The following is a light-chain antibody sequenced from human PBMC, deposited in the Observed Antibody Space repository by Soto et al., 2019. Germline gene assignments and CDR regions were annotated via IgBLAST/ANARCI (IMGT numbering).Light chain of an antibody. Sequence: EIVLTQSPGTLSLSPGERATLSCGASQSVSSSYLAWYQQKPGQAPRLLIYGASSRATGIPDRFSGSGSGTDFTLTISRLEPADFAVYYCQQYGTSPPWTFGQGTKVEIK. CDR3: QQYGTSPPWT. CDR1: QSVSSSY. V-gene: IGKV3-20*01. CDR2: GAS. J-gene: IGKJ1*01.